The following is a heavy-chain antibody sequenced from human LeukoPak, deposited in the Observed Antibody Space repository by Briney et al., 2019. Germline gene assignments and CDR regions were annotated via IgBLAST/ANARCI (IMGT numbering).Heavy chain of an antibody. V-gene: IGHV4-31*03. CDR2: IYYYRGST. D-gene: IGHD6-19*01. J-gene: IGHJ4*02. CDR1: GGSVNSGGYY. CDR3: ARLSAVAGGDY. Sequence: SETLSLTCTVSGGSVNSGGYYWSWIRQHPGKGLEWIGDIYYYRGSTSYNPSLESRVTMSVDTSQNQFSLRLSSVTAADTAVYYCARLSAVAGGDYWGQGTLVTVSS.